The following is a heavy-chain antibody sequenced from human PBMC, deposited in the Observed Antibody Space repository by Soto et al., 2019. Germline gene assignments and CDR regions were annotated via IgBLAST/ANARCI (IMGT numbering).Heavy chain of an antibody. CDR2: VFNDESSI. CDR3: ATGAAYYYDTSRY. CDR1: GSGFSALA. Sequence: PGGSLRLSCTASGSGFSALAMHWIRQPPGKGLEWVAVVFNDESSISYADSVKGRFTISRDSSRNTLYLQMTSLRLEDTALYYCATGAAYYYDTSRYWGQGTLVTVSS. D-gene: IGHD3-22*01. V-gene: IGHV3-30-3*01. J-gene: IGHJ4*02.